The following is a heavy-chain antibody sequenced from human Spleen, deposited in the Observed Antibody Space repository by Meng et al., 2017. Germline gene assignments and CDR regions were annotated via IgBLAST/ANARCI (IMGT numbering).Heavy chain of an antibody. Sequence: GESLKISCKGSGYNFATYWSGWVRQMPGKGLEWMGIVDPGDSDIRYSPSFHGQVIISADKSISTAYLQWSSLKASDTAMYYCARLDSAFDIWGQGTLVTVSS. V-gene: IGHV5-51*01. D-gene: IGHD3-22*01. J-gene: IGHJ3*02. CDR2: VDPGDSDI. CDR1: GYNFATYW. CDR3: ARLDSAFDI.